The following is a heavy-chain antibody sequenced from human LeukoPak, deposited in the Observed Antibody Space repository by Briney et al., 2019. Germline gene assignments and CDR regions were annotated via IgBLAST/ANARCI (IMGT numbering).Heavy chain of an antibody. CDR1: GFTFSSNW. D-gene: IGHD2-15*01. CDR2: IRQDGSDK. Sequence: GGSLRLSCAASGFTFSSNWMSWVRQAPGKGLEWVANIRQDGSDKYYMDSVKGRFTTSRDNAKNSLSLQMNSLRVEDTAVYYCARDRDCGDGGCYPHFDYWGQGVRVTVSS. V-gene: IGHV3-7*01. CDR3: ARDRDCGDGGCYPHFDY. J-gene: IGHJ4*02.